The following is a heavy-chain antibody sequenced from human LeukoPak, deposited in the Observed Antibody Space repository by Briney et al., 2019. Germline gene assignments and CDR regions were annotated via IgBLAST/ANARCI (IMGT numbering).Heavy chain of an antibody. CDR2: INPGGGST. J-gene: IGHJ5*02. V-gene: IGHV1-46*01. Sequence: ASVKVSCKASGYTFTSYYMHWVRQAPGQGLEWMGIINPGGGSTSYAQKFQGRVTMTRDTSTSTVYMELSSLRSEDTAVYYCASRKGPRDWFDPWGQGTLVTVSS. CDR3: ASRKGPRDWFDP. CDR1: GYTFTSYY.